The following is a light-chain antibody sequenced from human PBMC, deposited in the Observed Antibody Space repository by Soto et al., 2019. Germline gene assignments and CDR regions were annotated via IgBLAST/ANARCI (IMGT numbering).Light chain of an antibody. CDR3: QQYGSSLTWT. Sequence: EVVLTQSPGTVSLSPGERDTLSCRASQSVISNYLAWYQQRPGQAPRLLIYAASSRATGIPDRFSGSGSGTDFTLSISSLEPEDFAVYYCQQYGSSLTWTFGQGTKVEMK. J-gene: IGKJ1*01. V-gene: IGKV3-20*01. CDR2: AAS. CDR1: QSVISNY.